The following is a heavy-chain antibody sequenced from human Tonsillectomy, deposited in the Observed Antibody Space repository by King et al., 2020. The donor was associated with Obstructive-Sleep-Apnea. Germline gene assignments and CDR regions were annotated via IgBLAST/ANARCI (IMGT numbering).Heavy chain of an antibody. J-gene: IGHJ4*02. CDR1: GFTFTNHG. D-gene: IGHD1-14*01. CDR3: AKGNLGHYFDY. CDR2: IWHDGSNK. V-gene: IGHV3-33*06. Sequence: VQLVESGGGVVQPGRSLRLSCAASGFTFTNHGMHWVRQAPGKGLEWVAVIWHDGSNKYYEDSVKGRFTVSRDNSKNILFLEMSRLRAEDTAVYYCAKGNLGHYFDYWGRGTLFTVSS.